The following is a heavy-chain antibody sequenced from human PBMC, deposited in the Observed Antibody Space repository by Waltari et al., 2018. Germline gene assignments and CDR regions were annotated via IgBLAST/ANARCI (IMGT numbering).Heavy chain of an antibody. Sequence: QVQLQQWGAGLLKPSETLSLTCAVYGGSFSGYYWSWIRQPPGKGLEWIGEINHSGLNNYHPSLKSGVTIAVDAAKIQVCLKLGSVTAADTAVYYCARCLEEGSSWYGEYWGQGNLVTVS. CDR1: GGSFSGYY. J-gene: IGHJ4*02. CDR3: ARCLEEGSSWYGEY. CDR2: INHSGLN. D-gene: IGHD6-13*01. V-gene: IGHV4-34*01.